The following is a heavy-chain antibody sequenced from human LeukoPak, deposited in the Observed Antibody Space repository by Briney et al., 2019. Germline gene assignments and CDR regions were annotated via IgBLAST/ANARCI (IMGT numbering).Heavy chain of an antibody. V-gene: IGHV3-7*01. CDR1: GFTFSSYW. CDR2: IKQDGSEK. CDR3: AREGVVPADHNYYYYMDV. D-gene: IGHD2-2*01. Sequence: GGSLRLSCAASGFTFSSYWMSWVRQAPGKGLEWVANIKQDGSEKYYVDSVKGRFTISRDNAKNSLYLQMNSLRAEDTAVYYCAREGVVPADHNYYYYMDVWGKGTTVTVSS. J-gene: IGHJ6*03.